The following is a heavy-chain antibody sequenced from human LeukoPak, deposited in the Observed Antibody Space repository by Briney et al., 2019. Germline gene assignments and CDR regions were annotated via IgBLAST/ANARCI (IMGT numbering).Heavy chain of an antibody. V-gene: IGHV3-21*01. D-gene: IGHD1-26*01. CDR2: ISSSSSYI. CDR1: GFTFSSYS. J-gene: IGHJ4*02. Sequence: GSLRLSCAASGFTFSSYSMNWVRQAPGKGLEWVSSISSSSSYIYYADSVKGRFTISRDNAKNSLYLQMNSLRAEDTAVYYCAREVSGSYGGFFDYWGQGTLVTVSS. CDR3: AREVSGSYGGFFDY.